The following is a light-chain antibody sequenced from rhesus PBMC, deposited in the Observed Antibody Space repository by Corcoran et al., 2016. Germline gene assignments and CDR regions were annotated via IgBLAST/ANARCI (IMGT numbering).Light chain of an antibody. Sequence: QSAPTQPPSVSESPVQSVAISCTGTSSDVGGYNYVSWYQQHPGKDPKLLIYEVTTRPSGVSDRFSGSKSGNTASLTISGLQAEDEADYYCCSYTTSGTFIFGPGTPLTVL. J-gene: IGLJ1*01. CDR1: SSDVGGYNY. CDR3: CSYTTSGTFI. CDR2: EVT. V-gene: IGLV2S7*01.